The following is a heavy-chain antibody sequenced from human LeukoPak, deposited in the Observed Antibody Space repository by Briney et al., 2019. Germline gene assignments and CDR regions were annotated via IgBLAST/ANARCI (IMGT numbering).Heavy chain of an antibody. CDR1: GFTFSSYG. J-gene: IGHJ6*03. CDR2: IRYDGSNK. CDR3: ARVGYGSGSYGRFNFYYYMDV. Sequence: GGSLRLSCAASGFTFSSYGMHWVRQAPGKGLEWVAFIRYDGSNKYYADSVKGRFTISRDNSKNTLYLQMNSLRAEDTAVYYCARVGYGSGSYGRFNFYYYMDVWGKGTTVTLSS. D-gene: IGHD3-10*01. V-gene: IGHV3-30*02.